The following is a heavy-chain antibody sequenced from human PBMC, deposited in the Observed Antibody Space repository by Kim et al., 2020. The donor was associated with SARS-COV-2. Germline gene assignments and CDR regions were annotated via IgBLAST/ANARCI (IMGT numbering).Heavy chain of an antibody. CDR1: GGSISSYY. V-gene: IGHV4-4*07. D-gene: IGHD5-12*01. J-gene: IGHJ6*02. CDR2: IYTSGST. Sequence: SETLSLTCTVSGGSISSYYWSWIRQPAGKGLEWIGRIYTSGSTNYNPSLKSRVTMSVDTSKNQFSLKLSSVTAADTAVYYCARCVSDGYNLLHYYYYGMDVWGQGTTVTVSS. CDR3: ARCVSDGYNLLHYYYYGMDV.